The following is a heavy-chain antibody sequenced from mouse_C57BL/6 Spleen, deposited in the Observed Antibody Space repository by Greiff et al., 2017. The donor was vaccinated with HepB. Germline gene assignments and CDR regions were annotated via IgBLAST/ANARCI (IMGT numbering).Heavy chain of an antibody. CDR2: ISYDGSN. CDR1: GYSITSGYY. V-gene: IGHV3-6*01. D-gene: IGHD1-1*01. J-gene: IGHJ2*01. CDR3: ARDLLYYGSSLDY. Sequence: EVKLVESGPGLVKPSQSLSLTCSVTGYSITSGYYWNWIRQFPGNKLEWMGYISYDGSNNYNPSLKNRISITRDTSKNQFFLKLNSVTTEDTATYYCARDLLYYGSSLDYWGQGTTLTVSS.